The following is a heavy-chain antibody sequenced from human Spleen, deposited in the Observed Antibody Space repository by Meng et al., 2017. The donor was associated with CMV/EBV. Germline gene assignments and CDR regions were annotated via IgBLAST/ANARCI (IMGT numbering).Heavy chain of an antibody. D-gene: IGHD6-13*01. CDR2: INWNSGII. V-gene: IGHV3-9*01. CDR3: ARDTSSSSWYGDSMDV. J-gene: IGHJ6*02. Sequence: SLKISCAASGFIFGDYAMHWVRQAPGKGLEWVSGINWNSGIIVYADSVKGRFTISRDNAKNSLYLQMNSLRAEDTAVYYCARDTSSSSWYGDSMDVWGQGTTVTVSS. CDR1: GFIFGDYA.